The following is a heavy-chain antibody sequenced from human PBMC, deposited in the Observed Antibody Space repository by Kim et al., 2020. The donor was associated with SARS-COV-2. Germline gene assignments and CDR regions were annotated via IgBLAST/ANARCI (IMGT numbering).Heavy chain of an antibody. V-gene: IGHV3-66*02. Sequence: GGSLRLSCEASGFTVSSSYMNWVRQAPGKGLEWVSIIYRGGNTYYADSAKGRFTISRDNSKNTLFLQMNSLRAEDTAVYYCARRIPTSGDLDYWGQGTLVTVSS. CDR2: IYRGGNT. CDR3: ARRIPTSGDLDY. CDR1: GFTVSSSY. D-gene: IGHD2-2*01. J-gene: IGHJ4*02.